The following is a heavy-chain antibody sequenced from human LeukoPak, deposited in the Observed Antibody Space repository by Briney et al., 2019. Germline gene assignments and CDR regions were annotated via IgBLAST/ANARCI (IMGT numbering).Heavy chain of an antibody. CDR1: GYTFTSYD. D-gene: IGHD6-13*01. V-gene: IGHV1-8*01. J-gene: IGHJ6*02. Sequence: ASVKVSCKASGYTFTSYDINWVRQATGQGLEWMGWMNPNSGNTGYAQKFQGRVTMTRNTSISTAYMELSSLRSEDTAVYCCARGYIAAAVKAYYYYGMDVWGQGTTVTVSS. CDR3: ARGYIAAAVKAYYYYGMDV. CDR2: MNPNSGNT.